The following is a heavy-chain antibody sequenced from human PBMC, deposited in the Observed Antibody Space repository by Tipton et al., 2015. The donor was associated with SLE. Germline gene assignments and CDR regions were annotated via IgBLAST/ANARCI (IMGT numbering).Heavy chain of an antibody. D-gene: IGHD6-13*01. Sequence: TLSLTCTASGGSLSSHSWSWIRQSPGKRLQWIGNIYYSGNTNYSPSLKSRVTISVDTSKNQFSLKMSSVTAADTAVYYCARDGGQRVISGTYDFYYYGLDVWGQGTTVTVSS. CDR2: IYYSGNT. J-gene: IGHJ6*02. CDR1: GGSLSSHS. CDR3: ARDGGQRVISGTYDFYYYGLDV. V-gene: IGHV4-59*11.